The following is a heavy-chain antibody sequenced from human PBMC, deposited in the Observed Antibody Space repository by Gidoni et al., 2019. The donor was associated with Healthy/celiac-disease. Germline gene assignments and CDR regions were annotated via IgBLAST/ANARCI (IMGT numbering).Heavy chain of an antibody. V-gene: IGHV3-23*01. J-gene: IGHJ5*02. CDR2: ISGSGGST. D-gene: IGHD1-20*01. Sequence: EVQLLESGGGLVQPGGSLSLSCAASGFTFSSYAMSWVRQAPGKGMEWVSAISGSGGSTYYADSVKGRFTISRDNSKNTLYLQMNSLRAEDTAVYYCAKGGNWNQGWFDPWGQGTLVTVSS. CDR1: GFTFSSYA. CDR3: AKGGNWNQGWFDP.